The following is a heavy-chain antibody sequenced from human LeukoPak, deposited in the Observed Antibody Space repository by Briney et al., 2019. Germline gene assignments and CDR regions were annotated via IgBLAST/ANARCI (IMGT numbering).Heavy chain of an antibody. CDR1: GGSISSYY. D-gene: IGHD2-8*01. V-gene: IGHV4-59*08. CDR3: ASLPYCSNGVCFTHYFFDY. J-gene: IGHJ4*02. CDR2: ISYSGST. Sequence: PSETLSLTCTVSGGSISSYYWNWIRQPPGKGLEWIGYISYSGSTNYNPSLKSRFTISVDTSKNQFSLKLSSVTAADTAVYYCASLPYCSNGVCFTHYFFDYWGQGTLVAVSS.